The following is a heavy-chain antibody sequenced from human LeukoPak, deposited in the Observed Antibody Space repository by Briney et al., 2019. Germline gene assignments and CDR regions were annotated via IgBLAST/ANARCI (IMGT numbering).Heavy chain of an antibody. CDR3: ARDRSVVVPAAIGSRYYYMDV. V-gene: IGHV4-4*07. CDR1: GGSISSYY. J-gene: IGHJ6*03. CDR2: IYTSGST. Sequence: SETLSPTCTVSGGSISSYYWSWIRQPAGKGLEWIGRIYTSGSTNYNPSLKSRVTMSVDTSKNQFSLKLSSVTAADTAVYYCARDRSVVVPAAIGSRYYYMDVWGKGTTVTVSS. D-gene: IGHD2-2*02.